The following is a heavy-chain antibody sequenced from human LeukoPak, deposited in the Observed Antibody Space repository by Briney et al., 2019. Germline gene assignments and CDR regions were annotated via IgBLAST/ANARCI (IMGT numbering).Heavy chain of an antibody. D-gene: IGHD4-17*01. CDR1: GGSFSGYY. J-gene: IGHJ4*02. Sequence: SETLSLACAVYGGSFSGYYWSWIRQPPGKGLEWIGEINHSGSTNYNPSLKSRVTISVDTSKNQFSLKLSSVTAADTAVYYCAREKAGDYLFDYWGQGTLVTVSS. CDR3: AREKAGDYLFDY. CDR2: INHSGST. V-gene: IGHV4-34*01.